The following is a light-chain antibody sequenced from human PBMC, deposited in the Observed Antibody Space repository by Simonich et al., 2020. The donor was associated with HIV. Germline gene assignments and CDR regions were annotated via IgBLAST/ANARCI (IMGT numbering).Light chain of an antibody. CDR2: EVX. CDR1: QNPLQSDGKPY. J-gene: IGKJ3*01. Sequence: DIVVTQTPLSLSVTPGQPXSISCKFSQNPLQSDGKPYLYWYLQKPGQSPQLLIYEVXXXFSGVXDXXXGSXXXTXFTXXXSRVEAEDVGVYYCMQNIQLPPTFGPGTKVDIK. CDR3: MQNIQLPPT. V-gene: IGKV2D-29*02.